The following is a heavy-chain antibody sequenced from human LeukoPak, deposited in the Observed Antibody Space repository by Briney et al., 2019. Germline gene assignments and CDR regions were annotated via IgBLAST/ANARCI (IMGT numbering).Heavy chain of an antibody. V-gene: IGHV3-74*01. D-gene: IGHD1-26*01. CDR2: IISNENSA. CDR1: GFTFSSNW. CDR3: AKDLGYSGSYYGSNY. J-gene: IGHJ4*02. Sequence: GGSLRLSCAASGFTFSSNWMHWVRQAPGKGLVWVSRIISNENSATYADSVKGRFTISRDNAKNTLYLQMNSLRAEDTAVYYCAKDLGYSGSYYGSNYWGQGTLVTVSS.